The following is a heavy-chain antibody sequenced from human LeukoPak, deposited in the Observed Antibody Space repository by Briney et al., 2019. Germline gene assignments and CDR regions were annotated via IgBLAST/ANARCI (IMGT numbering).Heavy chain of an antibody. CDR1: GDSVSSGSYY. V-gene: IGHV4-61*02. Sequence: SQSLSLTCTVSGDSVSSGSYYWSWIRQPAGKGLEWIGRVHTSGSTDYNPSLRGRVTISVDTSKNQLSLKPSSVTAADTAVYYCSRGNNYVDFDYWGQGTLVTVSS. CDR3: SRGNNYVDFDY. J-gene: IGHJ4*02. D-gene: IGHD4-11*01. CDR2: VHTSGST.